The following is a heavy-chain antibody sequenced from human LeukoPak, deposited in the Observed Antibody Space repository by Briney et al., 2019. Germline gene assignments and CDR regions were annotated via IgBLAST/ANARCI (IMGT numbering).Heavy chain of an antibody. CDR1: GFTFNNYA. D-gene: IGHD6-13*01. CDR3: ARDSGSSWREGLNY. V-gene: IGHV3-23*01. CDR2: FTDGGVST. Sequence: GGSLRLSCAASGFTFNNYAMSWVRQAPGKGLEWVSGFTDGGVSTFYADSVKGRFTISRDNAKNSLYLQMNSLRVEDSAVYYCARDSGSSWREGLNYWGQGTLVTVSS. J-gene: IGHJ4*02.